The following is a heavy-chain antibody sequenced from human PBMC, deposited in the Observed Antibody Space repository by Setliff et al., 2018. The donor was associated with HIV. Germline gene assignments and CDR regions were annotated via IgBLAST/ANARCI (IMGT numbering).Heavy chain of an antibody. CDR3: ARPGGPTSKSAEYFQH. CDR1: GYSFTSYW. D-gene: IGHD2-15*01. J-gene: IGHJ1*01. CDR2: IYPGDSDT. V-gene: IGHV5-51*01. Sequence: PGESLKISCKGSGYSFTSYWIGWVRQMPGKGLEWMGIIYPGDSDTRYSPSFQGQVTISADKSISTAYLQWSSLKASDTAMYYCARPGGPTSKSAEYFQHWGQGTLVTVSS.